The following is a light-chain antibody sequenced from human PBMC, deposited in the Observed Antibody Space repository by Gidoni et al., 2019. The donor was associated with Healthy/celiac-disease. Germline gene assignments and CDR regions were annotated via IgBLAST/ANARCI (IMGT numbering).Light chain of an antibody. J-gene: IGKJ2*01. CDR2: DAS. Sequence: EIVLTQSPPTLSLSPGERATLSCRASQSVSSYLAWYQQKPGQAPRLLIDDASNRATGIPARFIGSGSGTDFTLTISSLEPEDFAVYYCQQRSNWPPVTFGQGTKLEIK. CDR1: QSVSSY. V-gene: IGKV3-11*01. CDR3: QQRSNWPPVT.